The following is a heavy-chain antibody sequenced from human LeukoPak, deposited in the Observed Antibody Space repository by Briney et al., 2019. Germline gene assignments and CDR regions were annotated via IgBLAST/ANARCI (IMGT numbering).Heavy chain of an antibody. Sequence: SETLSLTCTVSGGSISSSSYYCGWIRQPPGKGLKWIGSIYYSGSTYYNPSLKSRVTISVDTSKNQFSLKLSSVTAADTAVYYCASYGGIVVAPAATGPLYVWGQGTTVTVSS. D-gene: IGHD2-2*01. CDR3: ASYGGIVVAPAATGPLYV. J-gene: IGHJ6*02. V-gene: IGHV4-39*01. CDR1: GGSISSSSYY. CDR2: IYYSGST.